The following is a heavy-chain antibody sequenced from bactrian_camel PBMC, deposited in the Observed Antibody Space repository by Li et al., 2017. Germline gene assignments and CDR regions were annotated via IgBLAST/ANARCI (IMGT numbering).Heavy chain of an antibody. CDR3: AADLGWCGSRPLQREFRN. V-gene: IGHV3S55*01. CDR2: INSIDRT. D-gene: IGHD2*01. CDR1: GLNLRVASYC. J-gene: IGHJ4*01. Sequence: VESGGSLKVSCRVIGLNLRVASYCMAWFRQAPGKEREAVAVINSIDRTNYADAVKDRFTISKDDNKDTLYLQMDSLKPEDTAVYYCAADLGWCGSRPLQREFRNWGQGTQVTVS.